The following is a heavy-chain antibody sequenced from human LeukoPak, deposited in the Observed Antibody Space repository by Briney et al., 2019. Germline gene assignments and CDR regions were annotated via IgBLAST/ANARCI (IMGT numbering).Heavy chain of an antibody. CDR3: ARVGVDYSGNVIKYYFDY. Sequence: SETLSLTCTVSGGSISSYYWSWIRQPPGKGLEWIGYIYYSGTTNYNPSLKSRVIISVDTSKNQFPLKLSPMIAADTAVYYCARVGVDYSGNVIKYYFDYWGQGTLVTVSS. J-gene: IGHJ4*02. D-gene: IGHD4-23*01. CDR2: IYYSGTT. V-gene: IGHV4-59*01. CDR1: GGSISSYY.